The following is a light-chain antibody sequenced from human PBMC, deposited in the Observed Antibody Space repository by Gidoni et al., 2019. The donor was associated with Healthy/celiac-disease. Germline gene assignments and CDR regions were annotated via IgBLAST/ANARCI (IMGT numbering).Light chain of an antibody. J-gene: IGKJ1*01. CDR3: QQYYSTTWT. V-gene: IGKV4-1*01. CDR2: WAS. CDR1: RSVLYNSNNKNY. Sequence: DIVMTQSPASLAVSLGERATINCKSSRSVLYNSNNKNYLTWYQQKPGQPPKLLIYWASTRESGVPDRFSGSGSGTDFTLTISSLQAEDVAVYYCQQYYSTTWTFGQGTKVEIK.